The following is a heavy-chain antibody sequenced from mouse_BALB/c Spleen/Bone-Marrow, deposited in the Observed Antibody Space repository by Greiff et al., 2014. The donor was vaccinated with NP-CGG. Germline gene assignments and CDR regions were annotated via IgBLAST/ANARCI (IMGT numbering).Heavy chain of an antibody. CDR3: ANYVYGCYLDY. V-gene: IGHV14-3*02. CDR2: IDPANGNT. Sequence: DVQLQQSGAELVKPGASVKLSCTASGFNIKDTYIHWVKQRPEQGLEWIGRIDPANGNTKYDPKFQGKATITADTSSNTAYLQLRSLTSEDTAVYYCANYVYGCYLDYWGQGTTLTVSS. J-gene: IGHJ2*01. CDR1: GFNIKDTY. D-gene: IGHD2-2*01.